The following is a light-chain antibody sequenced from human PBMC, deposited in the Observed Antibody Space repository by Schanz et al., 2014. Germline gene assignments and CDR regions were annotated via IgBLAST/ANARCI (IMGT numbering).Light chain of an antibody. CDR2: DVS. CDR1: SSDVGGYNY. J-gene: IGLJ3*02. CDR3: CSYAGSLWV. V-gene: IGLV2-14*01. Sequence: QSALTQPASVSGSPGQSITISCTGTSSDVGGYNYVSWYQQHPGKAPKLMIYDVSNRPSGVSNRFSGSKSGNTASLIISGLQAEDEADYYCCSYAGSLWVFGGGTKLTVL.